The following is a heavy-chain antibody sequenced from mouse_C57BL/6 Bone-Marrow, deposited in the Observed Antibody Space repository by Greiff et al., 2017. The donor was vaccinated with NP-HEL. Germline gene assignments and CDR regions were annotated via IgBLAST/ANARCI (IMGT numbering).Heavy chain of an antibody. J-gene: IGHJ3*01. Sequence: EVKLVESGGGLVQPGGSLKLSCAASGFTFSDYYMYWVRQTPEKRLEWVAYISNGGGSTYYPDTVKGRFTISRDNAKNTLYLQMSRLKSEDTAMYYCARRSWAWFAYWGQGTLVTVSA. CDR3: ARRSWAWFAY. V-gene: IGHV5-12*01. CDR1: GFTFSDYY. D-gene: IGHD4-1*01. CDR2: ISNGGGST.